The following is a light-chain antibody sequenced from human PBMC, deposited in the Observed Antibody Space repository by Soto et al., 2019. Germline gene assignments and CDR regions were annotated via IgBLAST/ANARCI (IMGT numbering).Light chain of an antibody. J-gene: IGKJ2*01. CDR3: QQSYSTPPYT. CDR2: NAA. V-gene: IGKV1-39*01. Sequence: DLQMTQSPSSLSASVGDRVTITCRASQGVSGYLHWYQVKPGKAPKLLIYNAASLQSGVPSRFSGSGYGTGFTLTISSLQPEDFATYYCQQSYSTPPYTFGQGTKLEI. CDR1: QGVSGY.